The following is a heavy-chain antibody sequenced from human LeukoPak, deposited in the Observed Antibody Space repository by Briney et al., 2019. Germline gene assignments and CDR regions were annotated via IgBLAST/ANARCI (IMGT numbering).Heavy chain of an antibody. CDR2: IYYSGST. V-gene: IGHV4-59*01. CDR3: ARDKWLRL. CDR1: GGSISSYY. J-gene: IGHJ4*02. D-gene: IGHD5-12*01. Sequence: PSETLSLTCTVSGGSISSYYWSWIRQPPGKGLEWIGYIYYSGSTNYNPSLKSRVTISVDTSKNQFSLKLSSVTAADTAVYYCARDKWLRLWGQGTLVTVSS.